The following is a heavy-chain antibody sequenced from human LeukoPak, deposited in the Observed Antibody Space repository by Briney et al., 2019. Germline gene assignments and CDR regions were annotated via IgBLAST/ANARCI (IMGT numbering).Heavy chain of an antibody. D-gene: IGHD4-17*01. CDR2: IYYSGST. J-gene: IGHJ4*02. CDR1: GGSISSSSYY. CDR3: ARSTLRFYYFDY. Sequence: SETLSLTCTVSGGSISSSSYYRGWIRQPPGKGLEWIGSIYYSGSTYYNPSLKSRVTISVDTSKNQFSPKLSSVTAADTAVYYCARSTLRFYYFDYWGQGTLVTVSS. V-gene: IGHV4-39*01.